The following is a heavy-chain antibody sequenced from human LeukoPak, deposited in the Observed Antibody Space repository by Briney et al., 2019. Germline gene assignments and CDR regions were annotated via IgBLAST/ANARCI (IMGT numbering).Heavy chain of an antibody. J-gene: IGHJ4*02. V-gene: IGHV3-74*01. Sequence: GGSLRLSCAASGFTFSSYWMHWVRQAPGKGLVWVSRINSDGSSTSYADSVKGRFTISRDNAKNTLYLQMNGLRAEDTAVYYCARDGGSHLPYYFDYWGQGTLVTVSS. CDR3: ARDGGSHLPYYFDY. D-gene: IGHD2-15*01. CDR1: GFTFSSYW. CDR2: INSDGSST.